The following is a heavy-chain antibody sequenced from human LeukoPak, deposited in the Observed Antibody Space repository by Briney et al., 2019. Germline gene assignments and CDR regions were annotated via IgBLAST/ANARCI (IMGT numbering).Heavy chain of an antibody. J-gene: IGHJ4*02. D-gene: IGHD6-6*01. CDR2: ISGSGGST. Sequence: PGGSLRLSCAASGFTFSRYAMSWVRQAPGKGLEWVSAISGSGGSTYYADSVKGRFTIPRDNSKNTLYLQMNSLRAEDTALYYCARSASSIAARLDYWGQGTLVTVSS. V-gene: IGHV3-23*01. CDR3: ARSASSIAARLDY. CDR1: GFTFSRYA.